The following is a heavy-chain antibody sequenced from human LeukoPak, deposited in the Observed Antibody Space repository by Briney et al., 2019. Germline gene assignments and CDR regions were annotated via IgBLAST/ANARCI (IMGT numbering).Heavy chain of an antibody. Sequence: GSLRLSCAASGFTFSSYAMHWVRQAPGKGLEWIGSIYYSGSTYYNPSLKSRVTISVDTSKNQFSLKLSSVTAADTAVYYCARVNLAATFWFDPWGQGTLVTVSS. J-gene: IGHJ5*02. V-gene: IGHV4-39*07. CDR3: ARVNLAATFWFDP. D-gene: IGHD6-13*01. CDR1: GFTFSSYA. CDR2: IYYSGST.